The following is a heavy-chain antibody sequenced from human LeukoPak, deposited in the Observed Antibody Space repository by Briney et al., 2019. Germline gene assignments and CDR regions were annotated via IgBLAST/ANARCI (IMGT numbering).Heavy chain of an antibody. Sequence: GGSLRLSCAASGFTFSSYGMHWVRQAPGKGLEWVAFIRYDGSNKYYADSVKGRFTISRDNSKNTLYLQMNSLRSDDTAVYYCARHGLGWPLIAVAAAGSFDIWGQGTMVTVSS. D-gene: IGHD6-19*01. CDR1: GFTFSSYG. CDR2: IRYDGSNK. J-gene: IGHJ3*02. CDR3: ARHGLGWPLIAVAAAGSFDI. V-gene: IGHV3-30*02.